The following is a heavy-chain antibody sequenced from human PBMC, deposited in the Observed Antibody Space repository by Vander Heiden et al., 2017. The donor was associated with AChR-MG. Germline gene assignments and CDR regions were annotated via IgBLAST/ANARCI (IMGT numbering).Heavy chain of an antibody. CDR3: ARAADRYYGSGSYSHIPRYYYGMDV. V-gene: IGHV4-34*01. J-gene: IGHJ6*02. CDR1: GGSFSGYY. D-gene: IGHD3-10*01. Sequence: QVQLQQWGAGLLKPSETLSLTCAVYGGSFSGYYWSWIRQPPGKGLEWIGEINHSGSTNYNPSLKSRVTISVDTSKNQFSLKLSSVTAADTAVYYCARAADRYYGSGSYSHIPRYYYGMDVWGQGTTVTVSS. CDR2: INHSGST.